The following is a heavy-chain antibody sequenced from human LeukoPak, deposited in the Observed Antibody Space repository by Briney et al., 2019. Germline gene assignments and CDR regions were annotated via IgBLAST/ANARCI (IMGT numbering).Heavy chain of an antibody. CDR3: TTAPPSIIAVAGFYYFDY. D-gene: IGHD6-19*01. V-gene: IGHV3-15*01. J-gene: IGHJ4*02. CDR1: GFTFSNAW. CDR2: IKSKTDGGST. Sequence: GGSLRLSCAASGFTFSNAWMSWVRQAPGKRLEWVGRIKSKTDGGSTDYAAPVKGRFTISRDDSKNTLYLQMNSLKTEDTAVYYCTTAPPSIIAVAGFYYFDYWGQGTLVTVSS.